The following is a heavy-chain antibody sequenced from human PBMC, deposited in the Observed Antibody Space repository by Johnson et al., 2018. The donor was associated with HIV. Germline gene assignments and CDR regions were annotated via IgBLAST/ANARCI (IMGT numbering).Heavy chain of an antibody. CDR1: GFIVSSKY. D-gene: IGHD4-23*01. Sequence: VQLVESGGGVVQPGRSLRLSCAASGFIVSSKYMTWFRQAPGKGLEWVSVLYADGRTYYADSVQGRFTISRDNAKNTLYLQMNSLRAEDTAVYYCARDDYGGLDAFDIWGQGTMVTVSS. CDR2: LYADGRT. CDR3: ARDDYGGLDAFDI. V-gene: IGHV3-66*01. J-gene: IGHJ3*02.